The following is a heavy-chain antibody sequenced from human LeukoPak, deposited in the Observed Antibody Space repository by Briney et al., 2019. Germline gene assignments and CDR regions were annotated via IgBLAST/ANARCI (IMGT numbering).Heavy chain of an antibody. CDR2: IKTDGSKT. V-gene: IGHV3-7*01. CDR1: GFIFSNYW. D-gene: IGHD3-10*01. J-gene: IGHJ4*02. CDR3: VSAIRGSPIDY. Sequence: GGSLRLSCAASGFIFSNYWMGWVRQAPGKGLACVANIKTDGSKTYYVDSVKGRFTISRDNAKNSLFLQMNSLRAEDTAIYYCVSAIRGSPIDYWGQGTLVSVPS.